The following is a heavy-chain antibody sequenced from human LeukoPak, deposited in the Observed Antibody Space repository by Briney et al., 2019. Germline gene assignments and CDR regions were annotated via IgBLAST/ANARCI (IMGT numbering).Heavy chain of an antibody. CDR2: INAGNGNT. V-gene: IGHV1-3*03. CDR1: GYTFTNYA. CDR3: ARDLGWEPLVLDY. D-gene: IGHD1-14*01. J-gene: IGHJ4*02. Sequence: ASVKVSCKASGYTFTNYAIHWVRQAPGQRLEWMGWINAGNGNTKYSQEFQGRVTITRDTSASTAYMELSSLRSEDMAVYYCARDLGWEPLVLDYWGQGTLVTVSS.